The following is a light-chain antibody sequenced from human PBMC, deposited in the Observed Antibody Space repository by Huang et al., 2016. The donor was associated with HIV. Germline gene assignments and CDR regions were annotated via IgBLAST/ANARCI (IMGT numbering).Light chain of an antibody. J-gene: IGKJ4*01. CDR1: QDISDY. CDR2: DAS. Sequence: DIPMTQSPSSLSASVGDRVTITCQASQDISDYLTWYQQQPGTAPKLLIYDASNLETGVSSRFSGSGSGTDFTFTIRSLQPEDIATYYCQQHDHLPVTFGGGTKVEIK. V-gene: IGKV1-33*01. CDR3: QQHDHLPVT.